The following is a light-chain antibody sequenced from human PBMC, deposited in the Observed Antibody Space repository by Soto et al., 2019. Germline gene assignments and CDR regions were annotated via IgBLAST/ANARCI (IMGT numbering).Light chain of an antibody. J-gene: IGKJ4*01. V-gene: IGKV1-27*01. CDR3: QQSYTTPLT. CDR2: GAY. Sequence: DIQMTQSPSSLSASVGDRVTITCRASQDVGNYLAWYQQKPGKVPKLLIYGAYTLQSGVPSRFSGSISGPDFTLTISSLHPEDVATYYCQQSYTTPLTFGGGTKVDIK. CDR1: QDVGNY.